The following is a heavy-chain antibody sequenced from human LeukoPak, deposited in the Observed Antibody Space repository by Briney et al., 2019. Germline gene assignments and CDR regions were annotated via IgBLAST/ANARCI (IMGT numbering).Heavy chain of an antibody. V-gene: IGHV4-59*01. Sequence: PSETLSLTCTVSGGSISSYYWSWIRQPPGKGLEWIGYIYYSGSTNYNPPLKSRVTISVDTSKNQFSLKLSSVTAADTAVYYCAREATSRDFWSGNYYYYGMDVWGQGTTVTVSS. CDR2: IYYSGST. CDR3: AREATSRDFWSGNYYYYGMDV. D-gene: IGHD3-3*01. CDR1: GGSISSYY. J-gene: IGHJ6*02.